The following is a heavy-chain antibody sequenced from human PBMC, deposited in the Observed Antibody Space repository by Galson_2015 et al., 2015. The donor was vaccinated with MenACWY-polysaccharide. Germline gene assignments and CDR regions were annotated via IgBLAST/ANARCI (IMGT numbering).Heavy chain of an antibody. D-gene: IGHD3-22*01. V-gene: IGHV3-7*01. J-gene: IGHJ2*01. CDR1: GFTFSSFW. CDR3: ARDPLDSSGYTRGSVFDL. CDR2: IKQDGSEK. Sequence: SLRLACAASGFTFSSFWMSWVRQAPGKGLERVVIIKQDGSEKYYVVSVKGRFSISRDTAKNSLYLQMNSLRREDTAVYYCARDPLDSSGYTRGSVFDLWGRGTLGTVSS.